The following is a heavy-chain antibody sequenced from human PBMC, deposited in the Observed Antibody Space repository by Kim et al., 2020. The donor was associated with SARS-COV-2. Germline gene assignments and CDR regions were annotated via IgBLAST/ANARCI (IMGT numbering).Heavy chain of an antibody. CDR1: GGSFSGYY. Sequence: SETLSLTCAVYGGSFSGYYWSWIRQPPGKGLEWIGEINHSGSTNYNPSLKSRVTISVDTSKNQFSLKLSSVTAADTAVYYCAGNDYDILTGYPASYGMDVWGQGTTVTVSS. D-gene: IGHD3-9*01. CDR3: AGNDYDILTGYPASYGMDV. CDR2: INHSGST. V-gene: IGHV4-34*01. J-gene: IGHJ6*02.